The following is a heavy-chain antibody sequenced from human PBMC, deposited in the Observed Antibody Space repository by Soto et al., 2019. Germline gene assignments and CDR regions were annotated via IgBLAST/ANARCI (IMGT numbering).Heavy chain of an antibody. D-gene: IGHD4-17*01. CDR3: ASLYGDYYY. Sequence: PSETLSLTCTVSGGSISSYYWSWIRQPPGKGLEWIGYIYYSGSTNYNPSLKSRVTISVDTSKNQFSLKLSSVTAADTAVYYCASLYGDYYYWGQGTLVTVSS. CDR1: GGSISSYY. CDR2: IYYSGST. V-gene: IGHV4-59*08. J-gene: IGHJ4*02.